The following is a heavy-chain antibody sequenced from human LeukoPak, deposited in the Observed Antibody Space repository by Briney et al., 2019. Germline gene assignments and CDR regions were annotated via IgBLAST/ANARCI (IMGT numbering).Heavy chain of an antibody. Sequence: GASLRLSCTASGFIFSNHGMLWVRQAPGKGLEWVAVIWYDGSDKFYADSVKGRFTISRDNSKNTLYLQMNSLRAEDTAVYYCGRLRAFYFDYWGLGTLVTVSS. CDR3: GRLRAFYFDY. CDR2: IWYDGSDK. V-gene: IGHV3-33*01. CDR1: GFIFSNHG. D-gene: IGHD5-12*01. J-gene: IGHJ4*02.